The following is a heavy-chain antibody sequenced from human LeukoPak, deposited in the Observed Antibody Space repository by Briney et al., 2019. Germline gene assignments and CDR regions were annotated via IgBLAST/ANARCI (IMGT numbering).Heavy chain of an antibody. CDR2: ISGSGSAT. CDR1: GFTFSTYA. CDR3: AKPPPSGGYYAHIDY. D-gene: IGHD3-22*01. J-gene: IGHJ4*02. Sequence: GGSLRLSCAASGFTFSTYAMSWVRQAPGKGLEWVSVISGSGSATCYADSVKGRFTISRDNSKNTLYLQMNSLRAEDTAVYYCAKPPPSGGYYAHIDYWGQGTLVTVSS. V-gene: IGHV3-23*01.